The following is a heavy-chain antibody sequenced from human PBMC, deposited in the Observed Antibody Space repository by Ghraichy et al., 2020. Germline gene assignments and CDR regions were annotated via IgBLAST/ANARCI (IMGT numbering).Heavy chain of an antibody. CDR2: IKQDGSEK. Sequence: GSLRLSCAASGFTFSSYWISWVRQAPGKGLEWVANIKQDGSEKYYVDSVKGRFTISRDNAKNSLYLQMNSLRAEDTAVYYCARVDILTGGPFDYWGQGTLVTVSS. J-gene: IGHJ4*02. CDR1: GFTFSSYW. CDR3: ARVDILTGGPFDY. D-gene: IGHD3-9*01. V-gene: IGHV3-7*03.